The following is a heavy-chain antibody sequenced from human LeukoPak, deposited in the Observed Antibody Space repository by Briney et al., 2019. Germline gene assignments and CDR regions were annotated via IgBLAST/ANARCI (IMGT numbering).Heavy chain of an antibody. CDR2: IYYSGST. V-gene: IGHV4-59*01. D-gene: IGHD6-19*01. Sequence: SSETLSLTCTVSGGSISSYYWSWIRQPPGKGLEWIGYIYYSGSTNYNPSLKSRVTISVDTSKNQFSLKLSSVTAADTAVYYCARAVAVGPKFDPWGQGTLVTVSS. CDR1: GGSISSYY. CDR3: ARAVAVGPKFDP. J-gene: IGHJ5*02.